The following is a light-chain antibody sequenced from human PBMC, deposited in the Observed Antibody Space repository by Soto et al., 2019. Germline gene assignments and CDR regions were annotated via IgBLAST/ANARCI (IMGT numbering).Light chain of an antibody. Sequence: DIQMTQSPSSLSASVGDRVTITCRASHTFSSCLNWYQQKRGKPPTLLIYGAFNLRSGVPSRFAGSGGGAELRLTISSLQHGEFATYYCQQTYRPPFPFGQGPSLELQ. CDR2: GAF. CDR3: QQTYRPPFP. CDR1: HTFSSC. J-gene: IGKJ2*01. V-gene: IGKV1-39*01.